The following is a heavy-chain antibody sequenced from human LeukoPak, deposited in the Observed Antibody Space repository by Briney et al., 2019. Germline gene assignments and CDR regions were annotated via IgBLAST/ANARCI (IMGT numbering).Heavy chain of an antibody. CDR3: ARDPGSDNWFDP. D-gene: IGHD3-10*01. J-gene: IGHJ5*02. V-gene: IGHV1-2*02. CDR2: INPNSGGT. CDR1: GYTFTGYY. Sequence: ASVKVSCKASGYTFTGYYMHWVRQAPGQGLEWMGWINPNSGGTNYAQKFQGRVTMTRDTSISTAYMELSRLRSDDTAVHYCARDPGSDNWFDPWGQGTLVTVSS.